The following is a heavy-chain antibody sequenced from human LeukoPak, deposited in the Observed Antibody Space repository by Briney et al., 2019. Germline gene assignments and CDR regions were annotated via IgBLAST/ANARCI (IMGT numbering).Heavy chain of an antibody. CDR1: GFTFSSYS. V-gene: IGHV3-21*04. CDR2: ISSSSSYI. D-gene: IGHD4-17*01. J-gene: IGHJ6*02. Sequence: GGSLRLSCAASGFTFSSYSMNWVRQAPGKGLEWVSSISSSSSYIYYADSVKGRFTISRDNSKNMLYLQMNSLRAEDTAVYYCAKGTPSYGDYSYYYYGMDVWGQGTTVTVSS. CDR3: AKGTPSYGDYSYYYYGMDV.